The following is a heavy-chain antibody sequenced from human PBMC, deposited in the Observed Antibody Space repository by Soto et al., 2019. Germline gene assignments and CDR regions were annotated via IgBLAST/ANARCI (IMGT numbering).Heavy chain of an antibody. CDR2: ISYDGSNK. CDR3: ARGMASIVATFGYIDV. D-gene: IGHD5-12*01. J-gene: IGHJ6*03. V-gene: IGHV3-30-3*01. Sequence: GSLRLSCAASGFTFSSYAMHWVRQAPGKGLEWVAVISYDGSNKYYADSVKGRFTISRDNSKNTLYLQMNSLRSEDTAVYYCARGMASIVATFGYIDVWGKGTTVTVSS. CDR1: GFTFSSYA.